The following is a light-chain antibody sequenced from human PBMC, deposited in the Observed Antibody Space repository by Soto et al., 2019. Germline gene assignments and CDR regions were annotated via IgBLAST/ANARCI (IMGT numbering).Light chain of an antibody. J-gene: IGKJ5*01. CDR3: QQYGRPPIT. CDR1: QSVSSN. CDR2: GSS. V-gene: IGKV3-20*01. Sequence: EIVMTQSPATLSVSPGERATRSGRASQSVSSNLAWYQQKPGQAPRLLIYGSSTRATGIPDTFSGSGSGTDFTFTISGLGPRDFPVYYCQQYGRPPITFGKGTRLEI.